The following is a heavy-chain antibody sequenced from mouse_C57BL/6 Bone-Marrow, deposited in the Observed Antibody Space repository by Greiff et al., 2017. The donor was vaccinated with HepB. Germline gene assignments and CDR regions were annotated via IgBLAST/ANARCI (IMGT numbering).Heavy chain of an antibody. Sequence: QVQLQQPGAELVMPGASVKLSCKASGYTFTSYWMHWVKQRPGQGLEWIGEIDPSDSYTNYNQKFKGKSTLTVDKSSSTAYMQLSSLTSEDSAVYDCARITTVVATDYWGQGTTLTVSS. CDR3: ARITTVVATDY. J-gene: IGHJ2*01. CDR2: IDPSDSYT. D-gene: IGHD1-1*01. V-gene: IGHV1-69*01. CDR1: GYTFTSYW.